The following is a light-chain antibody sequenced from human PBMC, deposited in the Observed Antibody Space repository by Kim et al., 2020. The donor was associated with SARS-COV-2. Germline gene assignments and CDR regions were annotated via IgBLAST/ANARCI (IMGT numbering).Light chain of an antibody. CDR2: YDS. J-gene: IGLJ2*01. Sequence: AQGKTARISGWGNNIGRKRVHWYQKKPGQAPVLVIYYDSDRPSGIPERFSGSKSGNTATLTISRVEAGDEADYYCQVWDSSSDHVVFGGGTQLTVL. CDR3: QVWDSSSDHVV. V-gene: IGLV3-21*04. CDR1: NIGRKR.